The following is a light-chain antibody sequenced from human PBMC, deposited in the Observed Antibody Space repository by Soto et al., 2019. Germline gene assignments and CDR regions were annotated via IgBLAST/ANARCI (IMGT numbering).Light chain of an antibody. CDR2: AAS. CDR3: QQSFSTPST. Sequence: DIQMTQSPSSLSASVGDRVIITCRASQSISSYLNWYQQKPGKAPKFLIYAASSLQSGVPSRFSGSGSGTYFTLTISSLQPEDFATYFCQQSFSTPSTFGQGTKLEIK. J-gene: IGKJ2*01. CDR1: QSISSY. V-gene: IGKV1-39*01.